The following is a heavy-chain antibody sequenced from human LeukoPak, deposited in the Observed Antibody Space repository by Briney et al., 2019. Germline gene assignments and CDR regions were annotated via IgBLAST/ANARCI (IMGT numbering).Heavy chain of an antibody. J-gene: IGHJ5*02. V-gene: IGHV4-34*01. CDR1: GGSFSGYY. CDR3: ARGRYDFWSGYSLCMFDP. D-gene: IGHD3-3*01. Sequence: PSETLSLTCAVYGGSFSGYYWSWIRQPPGKGLEWIGEINHSGSTYYNPSLKSRVTISVDTSKNQFSLKLSSVTAADTAVYYCARGRYDFWSGYSLCMFDPWGQGTLVTVSS. CDR2: INHSGST.